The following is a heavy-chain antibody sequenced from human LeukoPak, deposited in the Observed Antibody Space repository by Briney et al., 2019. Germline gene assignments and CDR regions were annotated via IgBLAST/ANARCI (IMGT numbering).Heavy chain of an antibody. Sequence: GGSLRLSCAVSGFTFSSYTMNWVRQAPGQGLEWVSSISSRGTYIYYAESVKGRFTISRDNAKNSVFLDMDSLRAEDTAVYYCAREISSGWHDFDYWGQGTLVTVSS. CDR1: GFTFSSYT. D-gene: IGHD6-19*01. J-gene: IGHJ4*02. CDR2: ISSRGTYI. CDR3: AREISSGWHDFDY. V-gene: IGHV3-21*01.